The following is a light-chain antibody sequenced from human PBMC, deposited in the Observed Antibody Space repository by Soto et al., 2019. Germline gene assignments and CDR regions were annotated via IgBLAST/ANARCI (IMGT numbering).Light chain of an antibody. CDR2: GAS. J-gene: IGKJ5*01. CDR3: QQYNTWRSIS. Sequence: EIVMTQSPATLSVSPGERSTFSFSSSQSVNTNLAWYQLKPGQAPRLLVYGASIRATGIPARFSGSGSGTEYSLTISSLQSEDFAVYYCQQYNTWRSISFGQGTRLEI. V-gene: IGKV3-15*01. CDR1: QSVNTN.